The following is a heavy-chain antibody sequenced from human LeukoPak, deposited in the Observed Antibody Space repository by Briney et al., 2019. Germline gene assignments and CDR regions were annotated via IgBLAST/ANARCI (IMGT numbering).Heavy chain of an antibody. CDR1: GYTFTGYY. V-gene: IGHV1-2*02. Sequence: ASVKVSCKASGYTFTGYYMHWVRQAPGQGLEWMGWINPNSGGTNYAQKFQGRVTMTRDTSISTAYMELSRLRSDDTAVYYCARVNGYNNNWFDPWGQGTLVTVSS. CDR2: INPNSGGT. D-gene: IGHD5-24*01. CDR3: ARVNGYNNNWFDP. J-gene: IGHJ5*02.